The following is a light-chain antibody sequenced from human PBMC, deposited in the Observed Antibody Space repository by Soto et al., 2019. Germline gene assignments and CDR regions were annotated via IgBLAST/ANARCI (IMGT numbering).Light chain of an antibody. V-gene: IGLV2-23*02. Sequence: QSVLTQPASVSGSPGQSITISCTGTSSDVGSYNFVSWHQQHPGKAPKLMIYEVSKRPSGVSNRFSGSKSGNTASLTISGLQAEDEADYYCCSYAGSSTFFYVFGTGTKVTVL. CDR3: CSYAGSSTFFYV. J-gene: IGLJ1*01. CDR2: EVS. CDR1: SSDVGSYNF.